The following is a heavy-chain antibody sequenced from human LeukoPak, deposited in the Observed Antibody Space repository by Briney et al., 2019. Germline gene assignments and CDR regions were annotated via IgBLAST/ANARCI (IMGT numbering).Heavy chain of an antibody. CDR2: IYYSGST. CDR3: ARDRVRGNSNPFFDY. CDR1: GGSIISSNHY. J-gene: IGHJ4*02. Sequence: PSETLSLTCTVSGGSIISSNHYWSWIRQPPGKGLEWIGYIYYSGSTNYNPSLKSRVTISVDTSKNQFSLKLSSVTAADTAVYYCARDRVRGNSNPFFDYWGQGTLVTVSS. D-gene: IGHD4-11*01. V-gene: IGHV4-61*01.